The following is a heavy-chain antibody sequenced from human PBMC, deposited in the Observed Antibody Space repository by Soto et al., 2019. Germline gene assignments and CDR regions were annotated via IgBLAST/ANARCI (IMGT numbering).Heavy chain of an antibody. CDR1: GFAFRSYA. D-gene: IGHD5-12*01. CDR3: ASRRGSATSYLAY. V-gene: IGHV3-30*14. CDR2: ISYDGSNV. Sequence: QVQLVESGGGVVQPGRSLRLSCEASGFAFRSYAVHWVRQAPGKGLDWVALISYDGSNVYYADSVKGRFTISRDNSKNTLYLKTRSLRAEETAVYYSASRRGSATSYLAYWGQGTLVTLP. J-gene: IGHJ4*02.